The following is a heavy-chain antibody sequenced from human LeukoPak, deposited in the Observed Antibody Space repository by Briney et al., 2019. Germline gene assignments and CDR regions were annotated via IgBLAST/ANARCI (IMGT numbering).Heavy chain of an antibody. CDR1: GCTFSDYS. J-gene: IGHJ4*02. V-gene: IGHV3-48*04. Sequence: GGSLRLTCAVSGCTFSDYSMNWIRKAPAKGLELVSYISSASRTIKYADFVRGRCTVSRDNAKKSLHLQMNRLTTQDTAVYFCVRDVGRFYYDSTGEDYWGQGTLVTVSS. D-gene: IGHD3-22*01. CDR3: VRDVGRFYYDSTGEDY. CDR2: ISSASRTI.